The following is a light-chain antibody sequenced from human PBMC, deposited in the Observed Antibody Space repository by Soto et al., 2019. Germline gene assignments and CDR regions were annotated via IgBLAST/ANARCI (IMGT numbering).Light chain of an antibody. J-gene: IGKJ1*01. CDR1: QSLVYSDGHAY. CDR3: IQGTHWPPT. CDR2: KAS. Sequence: DVVMTQSPLSLPVTLGQPASISCRSSQSLVYSDGHAYLNWFQQRPGQSPRRLIYKASNRDSGVPDIFNGSGSRTDFTLQINRVEAEDFGIYDCIQGTHWPPTFGRGTRVEIK. V-gene: IGKV2-30*01.